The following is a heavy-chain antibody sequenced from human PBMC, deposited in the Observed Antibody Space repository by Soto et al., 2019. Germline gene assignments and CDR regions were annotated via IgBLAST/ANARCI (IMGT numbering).Heavy chain of an antibody. V-gene: IGHV1-69*12. CDR3: ARDRWDSSGWYYFDS. J-gene: IGHJ4*02. Sequence: QVQLVQSGAEVKMRGSSVKVSCKASGGTFSSYAISWVRQAPGQGLEWMGGIIPIFGTANYAQKFQGRVTITADESTSTAYMELSSLRSEDTAVYYCARDRWDSSGWYYFDSWGQGTLVTVSS. CDR1: GGTFSSYA. CDR2: IIPIFGTA. D-gene: IGHD6-19*01.